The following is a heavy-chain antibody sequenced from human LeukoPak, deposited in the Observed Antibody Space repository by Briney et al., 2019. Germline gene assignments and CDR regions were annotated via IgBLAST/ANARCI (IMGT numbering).Heavy chain of an antibody. CDR3: TTLGYHLDS. CDR1: GFDFGAYE. Sequence: GGSLRLSCAASGFDFGAYEMNWVRQAPGKGLEWVAYFAGSDTTTYYADSVKGRFIISRDNARNSLYLQMNSLRAEDTALYYCTTLGYHLDSWGRGTLITVSS. J-gene: IGHJ4*02. CDR2: FAGSDTTT. V-gene: IGHV3-48*03. D-gene: IGHD3-16*02.